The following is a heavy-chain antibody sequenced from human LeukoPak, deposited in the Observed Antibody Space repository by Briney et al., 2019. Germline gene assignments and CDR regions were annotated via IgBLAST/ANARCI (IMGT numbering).Heavy chain of an antibody. CDR3: ARMTHYHYFMDV. CDR1: GFSVSSNY. Sequence: PGGSLRLSCAASGFSVSSNYFSWVRLAPGKALQWGSVIYSGGDTYYEDSVKGRFTISRDNSKNTLYLQMNSLRFEDTAVYYCARMTHYHYFMDVWGKGTTVTISS. J-gene: IGHJ6*03. CDR2: IYSGGDT. D-gene: IGHD3-10*01. V-gene: IGHV3-53*01.